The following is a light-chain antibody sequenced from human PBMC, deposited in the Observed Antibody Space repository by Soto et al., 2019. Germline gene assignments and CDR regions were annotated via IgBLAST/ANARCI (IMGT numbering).Light chain of an antibody. Sequence: QSVLTQPASVSGSPGQSITISCTGTSSDVGGYNYVSWYQHHPGKAHKLMIYDVSNRPSGVSNRFSGSKSGNTASLTISGLQLEDEADYYCSSYTTSNTRQIVFGTGTKVTVL. V-gene: IGLV2-14*03. CDR3: SSYTTSNTRQIV. J-gene: IGLJ1*01. CDR1: SSDVGGYNY. CDR2: DVS.